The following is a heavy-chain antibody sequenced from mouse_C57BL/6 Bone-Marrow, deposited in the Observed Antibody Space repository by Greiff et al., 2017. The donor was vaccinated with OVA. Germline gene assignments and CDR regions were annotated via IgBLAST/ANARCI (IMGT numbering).Heavy chain of an antibody. CDR3: ARSGGSSVVANPDWYFDV. V-gene: IGHV1-55*01. J-gene: IGHJ1*03. CDR1: GYTFTSYW. D-gene: IGHD1-1*01. Sequence: QVQLQQPGAELVKPGASVKMSCKASGYTFTSYWITWVKQRPGQGLEWIGDIYPGSGSTNYNEKFKSKATLTVDTSSSTAYMQLSSLTSEDSAVYYCARSGGSSVVANPDWYFDVWGTGTTVTVSS. CDR2: IYPGSGST.